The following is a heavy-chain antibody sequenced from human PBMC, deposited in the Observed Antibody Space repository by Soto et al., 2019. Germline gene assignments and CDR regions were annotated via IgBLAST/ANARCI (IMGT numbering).Heavy chain of an antibody. CDR1: GFTFSGSA. D-gene: IGHD2-2*01. CDR3: TSIVVVPAAAYYFDY. CDR2: IRSKANSYAT. J-gene: IGHJ4*02. V-gene: IGHV3-73*02. Sequence: EVQLVESGGGLVQPGGSLKLSCAASGFTFSGSAMHWVRQASGKGLEWVGRIRSKANSYATAYAASVKGRFTISRDDSKNTAYLQMNRLKTEDTAVYYCTSIVVVPAAAYYFDYWGQGTLVTVSS.